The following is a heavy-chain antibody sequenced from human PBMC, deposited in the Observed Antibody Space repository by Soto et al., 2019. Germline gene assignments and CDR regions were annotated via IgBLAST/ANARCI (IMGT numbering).Heavy chain of an antibody. Sequence: QVQLQQSGPGLVKPSETLSLTCTVSGISIDNYYCSWIRQSAGKGLEWIGRIYSSGTTNYNPSLKSRVTMSVDMSKSQFSLNVRSVTAADTAVYYCVRDVGGSDWFAPWGQGTLVTVSS. CDR1: GISIDNYY. CDR2: IYSSGTT. J-gene: IGHJ5*02. CDR3: VRDVGGSDWFAP. V-gene: IGHV4-4*07.